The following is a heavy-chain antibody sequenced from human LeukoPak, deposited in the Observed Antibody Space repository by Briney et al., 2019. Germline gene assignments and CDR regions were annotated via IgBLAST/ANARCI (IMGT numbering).Heavy chain of an antibody. J-gene: IGHJ4*02. Sequence: PGRSLRLSCAASGFTFSSYGMHWVRQAPGKGLEWVSGISGSGTSTYYADSVKGRFTISRDNSKNTLYLQMNSLRAEDTAVYYCAKGPYYDFWSGYPSSYFDSWGQGTLVTVSS. CDR1: GFTFSSYG. CDR2: ISGSGTST. CDR3: AKGPYYDFWSGYPSSYFDS. D-gene: IGHD3-3*01. V-gene: IGHV3-23*01.